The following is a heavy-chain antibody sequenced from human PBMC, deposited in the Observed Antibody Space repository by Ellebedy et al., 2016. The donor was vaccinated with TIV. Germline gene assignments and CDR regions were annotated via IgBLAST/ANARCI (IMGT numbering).Heavy chain of an antibody. V-gene: IGHV3-23*01. CDR3: ANSPSFDYYYYYMDV. Sequence: GGSLRLSXAASGFTFSSYAMSWVRQAPGKGLEWVSAISGSGGSTYYADSVKGRFTISRDNSKNTLFLQMNSLRAEDTAVYYCANSPSFDYYYYYMDVWGKGTTVTVSS. J-gene: IGHJ6*03. CDR2: ISGSGGST. CDR1: GFTFSSYA.